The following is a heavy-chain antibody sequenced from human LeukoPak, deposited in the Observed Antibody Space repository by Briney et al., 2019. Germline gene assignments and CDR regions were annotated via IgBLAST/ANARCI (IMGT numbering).Heavy chain of an antibody. CDR1: GFTFSSYS. CDR3: AKSRWELLSYFDY. Sequence: KSGGSLRLSCAASGFTFSSYSMNWVRQAPGKGLEWVSSISSSSSYIYYADSVKGRFTISRDNAKNSLYLQMNSLRAEDTAVYYCAKSRWELLSYFDYWGQGTLVTVSS. D-gene: IGHD1-26*01. J-gene: IGHJ4*02. CDR2: ISSSSSYI. V-gene: IGHV3-21*04.